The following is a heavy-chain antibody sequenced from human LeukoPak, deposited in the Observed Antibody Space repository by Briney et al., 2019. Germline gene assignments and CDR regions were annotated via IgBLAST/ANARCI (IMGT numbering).Heavy chain of an antibody. J-gene: IGHJ4*02. CDR3: AKEAKDYYDADGYYLDY. CDR2: VIPNNGGT. CDR1: GYTFTGYY. V-gene: IGHV1-2*02. D-gene: IGHD3-22*01. Sequence: ASVKVSCKTSGYTFTGYYIHWVRQAPGQGLEWMGWVIPNNGGTNYAQNFQGRIAMTRDTSIGTAHMELSRLTSDDTAIYYRAKEAKDYYDADGYYLDYWGQGTLVTVSS.